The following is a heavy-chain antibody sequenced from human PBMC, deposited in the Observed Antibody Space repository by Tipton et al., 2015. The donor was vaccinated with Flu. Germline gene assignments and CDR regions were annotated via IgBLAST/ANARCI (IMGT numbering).Heavy chain of an antibody. V-gene: IGHV4-4*07. D-gene: IGHD3-10*01. CDR1: GGSISSYY. J-gene: IGHJ6*02. CDR3: ARGVLWFGESQYYGMDV. Sequence: GSLRLSCTVSGGSISSYYWSWIRQPAGKGLEWIGRIYTSGSTNYNPSLKSRVTMSVDTSKNQFSLKLSSVTAADTAVYYCARGVLWFGESQYYGMDVWGQGTTVTVSS. CDR2: IYTSGST.